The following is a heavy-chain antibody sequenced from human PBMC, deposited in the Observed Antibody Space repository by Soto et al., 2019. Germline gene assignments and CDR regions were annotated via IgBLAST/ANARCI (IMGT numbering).Heavy chain of an antibody. V-gene: IGHV4-39*01. CDR3: ARQNGDSSSWYPIYYYYYGMDV. Sequence: QLQLQESGPGLVKPSETLSLTCTVSGGSISSSSYYWGWIRQPPGKGLEWIGSIYYSGSTYYNPSLKSRVTISVDTSKNQFSLKLSSVTAADTAVYYCARQNGDSSSWYPIYYYYYGMDVWGQGTAVTVSS. CDR2: IYYSGST. CDR1: GGSISSSSYY. J-gene: IGHJ6*02. D-gene: IGHD6-13*01.